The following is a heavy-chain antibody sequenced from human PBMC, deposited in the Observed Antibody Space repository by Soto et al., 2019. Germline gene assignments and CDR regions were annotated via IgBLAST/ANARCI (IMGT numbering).Heavy chain of an antibody. J-gene: IGHJ4*02. CDR3: ASGKEYAEGGY. CDR1: GFTCSSYS. Sequence: PWGSLRLSCAASGFTCSSYSMNWVRQAPGKGLEWVSYISSSSSSTIYYADSVKGRFTISRDNAKNSLYLQMNSLRDEDTAVYYCASGKEYAEGGYWGQGTLVTVSS. CDR2: ISSSSSSTI. D-gene: IGHD1-26*01. V-gene: IGHV3-48*02.